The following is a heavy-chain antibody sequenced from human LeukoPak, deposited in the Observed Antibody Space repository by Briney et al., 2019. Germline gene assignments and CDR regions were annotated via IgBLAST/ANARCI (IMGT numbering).Heavy chain of an antibody. D-gene: IGHD5-12*01. CDR1: GYSISSGCY. CDR2: IYHSGTT. CDR3: ARRPARLPLDY. V-gene: IGHV4-38-2*02. J-gene: IGHJ4*02. Sequence: SETLSLTCTVSGYSISSGCYWGWTRQPPGKGLEWIGNIYHSGTTYYNPSLKSRVTISVDTSKNQFSLELGSVTAADTAVYYCARRPARLPLDYWGQGTLVTVSS.